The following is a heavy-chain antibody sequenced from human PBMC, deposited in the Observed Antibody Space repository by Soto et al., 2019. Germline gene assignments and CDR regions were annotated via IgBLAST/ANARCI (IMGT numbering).Heavy chain of an antibody. CDR1: GYTFNNYA. Sequence: QVPLVQSGPEVKKPGASVKVSCKAYGYTFNNYAMHWVRQAPGQRLEWMGWINTGNGNTKYSQKFQGRVTITRDTTATSASTVYMEVSSLRSEDTAIYYCARDSSAGAIFAARYCCGMDVWGQGTTVTVSS. J-gene: IGHJ6*02. CDR2: INTGNGNT. D-gene: IGHD3-3*01. V-gene: IGHV1-3*04. CDR3: ARDSSAGAIFAARYCCGMDV.